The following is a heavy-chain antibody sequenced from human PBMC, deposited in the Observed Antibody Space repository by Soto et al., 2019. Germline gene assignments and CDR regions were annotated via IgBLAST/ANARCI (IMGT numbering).Heavy chain of an antibody. V-gene: IGHV1-18*04. D-gene: IGHD3-16*01. J-gene: IGHJ4*02. CDR2: ISAYNGNR. CDR1: GYTFTNYG. Sequence: QVQVVQSGPEVRESGASVKVSCKASGYTFTNYGVSWVRQAPGQGREWMGWISAYNGNRNMAQKFQGRLTMTTDTSTSTAYMELRSLRSDDTAVYYCVRDRAGAVSAPGHFDYWGQGTLLTVSS. CDR3: VRDRAGAVSAPGHFDY.